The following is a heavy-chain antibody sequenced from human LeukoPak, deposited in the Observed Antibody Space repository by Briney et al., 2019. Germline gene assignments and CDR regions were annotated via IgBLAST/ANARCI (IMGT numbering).Heavy chain of an antibody. CDR1: GGSISSYY. CDR3: ARGRGSGSYTHHD. D-gene: IGHD3-10*01. J-gene: IGHJ4*02. CDR2: IYYSGST. V-gene: IGHV4-59*01. Sequence: SETLSLTCTVSGGSISSYYWSWIRQPPGKGLEWIGYIYYSGSTNYNPSLKSRVTISVDTSKNQFSLKLSSVTAADTAVYYCARGRGSGSYTHHDWGQGTLATVSS.